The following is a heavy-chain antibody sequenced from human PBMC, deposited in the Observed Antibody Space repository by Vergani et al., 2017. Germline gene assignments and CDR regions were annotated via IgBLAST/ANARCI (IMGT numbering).Heavy chain of an antibody. Sequence: EVQLVESGGGLVQPGGSLRLSCAASEFTFSNYWMHWVRQAPGKGLVWVSRINSDGSSTSYADSVKGRFTISRDNAKNSLYLQMNSLRAEDTAVYYCARSDSSGYYYYYYYMDVWGKGTTVTVSS. J-gene: IGHJ6*03. CDR2: INSDGSST. V-gene: IGHV3-74*01. CDR3: ARSDSSGYYYYYYYMDV. D-gene: IGHD3-22*01. CDR1: EFTFSNYW.